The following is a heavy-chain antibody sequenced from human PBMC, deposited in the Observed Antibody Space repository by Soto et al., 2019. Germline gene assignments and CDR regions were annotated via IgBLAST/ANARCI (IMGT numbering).Heavy chain of an antibody. CDR2: IYYSGST. CDR1: GGSISSSSYY. D-gene: IGHD2-2*01. Sequence: SETLSLTCTVSGGSISSSSYYRGWIRQPPGKGLEWIGSIYYSGSTYYNPSLKSRVTISVDTSKNQFSLKLSSVTAADTAVYYCAARVVPAATTYFDYWGQGTLVTVSS. J-gene: IGHJ4*02. V-gene: IGHV4-39*01. CDR3: AARVVPAATTYFDY.